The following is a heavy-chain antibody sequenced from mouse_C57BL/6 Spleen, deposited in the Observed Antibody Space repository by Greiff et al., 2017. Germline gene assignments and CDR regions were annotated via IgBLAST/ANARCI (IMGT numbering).Heavy chain of an antibody. CDR2: ISYDGSN. D-gene: IGHD3-3*01. Sequence: DVKLQESGPGLVKPSQSLSLTCSVTGYSITSGYYWNWIRQFPGNKLEWMGYISYDGSNNYNPSLKNRISITRDTSKNQFFLTLNSVTTEDTATYYCARRDFNWYFDVWGTGTTVTVSS. V-gene: IGHV3-6*01. J-gene: IGHJ1*03. CDR1: GYSITSGYY. CDR3: ARRDFNWYFDV.